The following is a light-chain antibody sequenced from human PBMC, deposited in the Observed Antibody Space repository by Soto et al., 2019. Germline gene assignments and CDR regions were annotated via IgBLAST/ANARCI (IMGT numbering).Light chain of an antibody. J-gene: IGLJ3*02. Sequence: QSALTQPPSVSGSPGQSVTISCTGTSSDVGDYNRVSWYQQPPGTAPKLMIYEVSNRPSGVPDRFSGSKSGNTASLTISGLQAEDEADYYCSLYASSGSWVFGGGTKLTVL. CDR3: SLYASSGSWV. CDR1: SSDVGDYNR. V-gene: IGLV2-18*01. CDR2: EVS.